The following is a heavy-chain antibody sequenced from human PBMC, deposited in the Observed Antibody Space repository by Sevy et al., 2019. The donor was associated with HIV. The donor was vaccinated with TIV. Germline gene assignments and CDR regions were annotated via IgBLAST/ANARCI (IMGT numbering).Heavy chain of an antibody. J-gene: IGHJ6*02. V-gene: IGHV3-48*02. CDR2: ISSSSSTI. D-gene: IGHD2-2*01. CDR3: ARSHCSSTSCYAYYYYGMDV. Sequence: GGSLRLSCAASGFTFSSYSMNWVRQAPGKGLEWVSYISSSSSTIYYADSVKGRFTISRDNAKNSLYLQMNSLRDEDTAEYYCARSHCSSTSCYAYYYYGMDVWGQGTTVTVSS. CDR1: GFTFSSYS.